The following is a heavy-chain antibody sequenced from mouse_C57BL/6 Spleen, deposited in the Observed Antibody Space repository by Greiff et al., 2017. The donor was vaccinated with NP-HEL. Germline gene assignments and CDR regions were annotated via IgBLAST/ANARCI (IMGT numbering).Heavy chain of an antibody. CDR2: INPSTGGT. D-gene: IGHD2-14*01. J-gene: IGHJ3*01. CDR3: APNRLFAY. CDR1: GYSFTGYY. Sequence: VQLQQSGPDLVKPGASVKISCKASGYSFTGYYMNWVKQSPEKSLEWIGEINPSTGGTTYNQKFKAKATLTVDKSSSTAYMQLKSLTSEDSAVYYCAPNRLFAYWGQGTLVTVSA. V-gene: IGHV1-42*01.